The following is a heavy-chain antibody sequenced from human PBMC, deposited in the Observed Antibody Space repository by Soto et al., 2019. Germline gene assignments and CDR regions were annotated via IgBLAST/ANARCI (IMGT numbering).Heavy chain of an antibody. CDR2: MSYDGTNE. Sequence: GGSLRLSCAASGFTFSSYAMQWVRQAPGKGLEWVALMSYDGTNEYYADSVKGRFTISRDNSKNTLFLKINSLRDEETAVYYCGKDLHHSSDYSFTVRLNAMDVWGQGATVTVYS. CDR3: GKDLHHSSDYSFTVRLNAMDV. D-gene: IGHD3-22*01. V-gene: IGHV3-30*18. CDR1: GFTFSSYA. J-gene: IGHJ6*01.